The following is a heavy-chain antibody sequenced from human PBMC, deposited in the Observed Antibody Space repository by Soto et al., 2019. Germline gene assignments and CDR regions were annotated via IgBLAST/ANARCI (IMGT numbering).Heavy chain of an antibody. V-gene: IGHV4-34*01. CDR2: INHSGST. CDR3: ARLPGDIVAKNYYYYYGMDV. Sequence: QVQLQQWGAGLLKPSETLSLTCAVYGGSLSGYYWSWIRQPPGKGLEWIGEINHSGSTNYNPSLKSRVTVPVDTSKNQFPLKLSSVTAADTAVYYCARLPGDIVAKNYYYYYGMDVWGQGTTVTVSS. D-gene: IGHD5-12*01. J-gene: IGHJ6*02. CDR1: GGSLSGYY.